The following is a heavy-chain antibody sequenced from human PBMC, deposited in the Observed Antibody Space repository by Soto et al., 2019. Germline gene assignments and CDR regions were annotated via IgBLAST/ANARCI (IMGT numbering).Heavy chain of an antibody. CDR1: GFTFSSYA. J-gene: IGHJ6*02. D-gene: IGHD1-26*01. Sequence: GGSLRLSCAASGFTFSSYAMNWVRQAPGKGLEWVAVISYDGSNKYYADSVKGRFTISRDNSKNTLYLQMNSLRAEDTAVYYCARTAIVGATTSYYGMDVWGQGTTVTVSS. CDR3: ARTAIVGATTSYYGMDV. V-gene: IGHV3-30-3*01. CDR2: ISYDGSNK.